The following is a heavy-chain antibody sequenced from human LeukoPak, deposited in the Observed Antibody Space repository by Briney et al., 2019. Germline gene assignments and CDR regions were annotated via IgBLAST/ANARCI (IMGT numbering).Heavy chain of an antibody. CDR1: GYSFTSYW. CDR3: ALQWSQVATIF. Sequence: GESLKISCKGSGYSFTSYWIGWVRQMPGKGLEWMGIIYPGDSDTRYSPSFQRQVTISADKSISTAYLQWCSLKASDTAMYYCALQWSQVATIFWGQGTLVTVSS. J-gene: IGHJ4*02. V-gene: IGHV5-51*01. CDR2: IYPGDSDT. D-gene: IGHD5-12*01.